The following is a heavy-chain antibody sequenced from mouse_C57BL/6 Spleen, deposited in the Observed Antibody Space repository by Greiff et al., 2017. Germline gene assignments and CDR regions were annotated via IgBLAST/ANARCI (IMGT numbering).Heavy chain of an antibody. D-gene: IGHD1-1*01. Sequence: QVQLKESGAELARPGASVKLSCKASGYTFTSYGISWVKQRTGQGLEWIGEIYPRSGNTYYNEKFKGKATLTADKSSSTAYMELRSLTSEDSAVYFCARSTTVVGGYWYFDVWGTGTTVTVSS. J-gene: IGHJ1*03. V-gene: IGHV1-81*01. CDR2: IYPRSGNT. CDR1: GYTFTSYG. CDR3: ARSTTVVGGYWYFDV.